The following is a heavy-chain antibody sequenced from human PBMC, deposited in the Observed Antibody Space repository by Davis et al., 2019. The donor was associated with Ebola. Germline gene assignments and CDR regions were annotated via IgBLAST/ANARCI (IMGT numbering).Heavy chain of an antibody. Sequence: SETLSLTCTVSGGSISSYYWSWIRQPPGKGLEWIGYIYYSGSTNYNPSLKSRVTISVDTSKNQFSLKLSSVTAADTAVYYCARQLLWFGEPVPGWYFDLWGRGTLVTVSS. J-gene: IGHJ2*01. CDR3: ARQLLWFGEPVPGWYFDL. CDR2: IYYSGST. CDR1: GGSISSYY. D-gene: IGHD3-10*01. V-gene: IGHV4-59*08.